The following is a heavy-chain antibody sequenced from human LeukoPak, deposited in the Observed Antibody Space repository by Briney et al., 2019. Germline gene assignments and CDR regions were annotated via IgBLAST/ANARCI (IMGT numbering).Heavy chain of an antibody. Sequence: PSETLSLTCTVSGGSISSYYWSWIRRPPGKGLEWIGYIYYSGSTNYNPSLKSRVTISVDTSKNQFSLKLSSVTAADTAVYYCAREMEYCSSTSCSEYFDYWGQGTLVTVSS. CDR3: AREMEYCSSTSCSEYFDY. CDR2: IYYSGST. CDR1: GGSISSYY. V-gene: IGHV4-59*01. D-gene: IGHD2-2*01. J-gene: IGHJ4*02.